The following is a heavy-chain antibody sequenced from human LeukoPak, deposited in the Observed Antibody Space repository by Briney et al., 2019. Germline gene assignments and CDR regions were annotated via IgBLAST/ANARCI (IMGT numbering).Heavy chain of an antibody. V-gene: IGHV4-30-2*01. CDR3: ARYHYYYGMDV. CDR2: IYHSGST. CDR1: GGSISSGGYS. Sequence: SETLSLTCAVSGGSISSGGYSWTWIRQPPGKGLECIGYIYHSGSTNYNPSLKSRVTISVDTSKNQFSLKLSSVTAADTAVYYCARYHYYYGMDVWGQGTTVTVSS. J-gene: IGHJ6*02.